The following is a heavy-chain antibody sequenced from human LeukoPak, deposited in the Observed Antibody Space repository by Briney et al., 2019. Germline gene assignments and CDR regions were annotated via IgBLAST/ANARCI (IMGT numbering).Heavy chain of an antibody. CDR2: ISSSSSYI. V-gene: IGHV3-21*01. CDR3: ARVSYCGGDCSPGSFDY. Sequence: SGGSLRLSCAASGFTFSRYSMNWVRQAPGKGLEWVSSISSSSSYIYYADSVKGRFTISRDNAKNSLYLQMNSLRAEDTAVYYCARVSYCGGDCSPGSFDYWGQGTLVTVSS. CDR1: GFTFSRYS. J-gene: IGHJ4*02. D-gene: IGHD2-21*02.